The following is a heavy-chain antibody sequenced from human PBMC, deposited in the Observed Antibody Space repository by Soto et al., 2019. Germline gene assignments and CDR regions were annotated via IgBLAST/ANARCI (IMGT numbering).Heavy chain of an antibody. CDR3: ANSGWDYYYYGMDV. D-gene: IGHD6-19*01. Sequence: GSLRLSCAASGFTFSSYSMNWVRQAPGKGLEWVSSISSSSSYIYYADSVKGRFTISRDNAKNSLYLQMNSLRAEDTAVYYCANSGWDYYYYGMDVWGQGTTVTVSS. J-gene: IGHJ6*02. V-gene: IGHV3-21*01. CDR1: GFTFSSYS. CDR2: ISSSSSYI.